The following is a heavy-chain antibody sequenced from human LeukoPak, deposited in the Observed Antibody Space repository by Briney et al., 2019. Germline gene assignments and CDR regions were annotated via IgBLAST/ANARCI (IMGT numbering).Heavy chain of an antibody. CDR3: AVLSGCTSASCYRGFNY. D-gene: IGHD2-2*02. J-gene: IGHJ4*02. Sequence: LGASVKVSCRASGYTFTGYQMHWVRQAPGQGLEWMGWIDPKNGGTNSAQKFQGRVTMTRDTSITTAYMELNTLKYDDAAVYYCAVLSGCTSASCYRGFNYWGQGTLVTVSS. V-gene: IGHV1-2*02. CDR2: IDPKNGGT. CDR1: GYTFTGYQ.